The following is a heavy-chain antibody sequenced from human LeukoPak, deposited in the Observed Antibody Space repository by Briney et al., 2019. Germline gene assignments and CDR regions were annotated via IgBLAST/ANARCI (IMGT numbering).Heavy chain of an antibody. Sequence: PGGSLRLSCAASGFSFSSDGMSWVRQAPGKGLEWVSGITASGDRTFYGDSVRGRFTVSRDNYKNTVFLQMNSLTVDDTAVYYCARRDIVVVVSASDYWGQGTLVTVPP. CDR2: ITASGDRT. J-gene: IGHJ4*02. CDR1: GFSFSSDG. V-gene: IGHV3-23*01. CDR3: ARRDIVVVVSASDY. D-gene: IGHD2-15*01.